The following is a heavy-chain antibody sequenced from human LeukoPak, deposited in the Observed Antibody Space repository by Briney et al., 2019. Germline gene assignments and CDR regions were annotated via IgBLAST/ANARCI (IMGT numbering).Heavy chain of an antibody. J-gene: IGHJ6*02. CDR1: GGPISSYY. D-gene: IGHD2-2*01. Sequence: SETLSLTCTVSGGPISSYYWSWIRQPPGKGLEWIGYIYYSGSTNYNPSLKSRVTISVDTSKNQFSLKLSSVTAADTAVYYCARHVGYCSSTSCYYYYGMDVWGQGTTVTVSS. V-gene: IGHV4-59*08. CDR3: ARHVGYCSSTSCYYYYGMDV. CDR2: IYYSGST.